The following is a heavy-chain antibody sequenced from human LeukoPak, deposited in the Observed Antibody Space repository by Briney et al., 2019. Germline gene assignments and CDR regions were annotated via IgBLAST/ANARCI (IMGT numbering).Heavy chain of an antibody. Sequence: PGGSLRLSCAASGFTFSDYYMTWIRQAPGKGLEWVSYISSRGSGIYYADSVKGRFTVSRDNARNSLYLEVSSLRAEDTAIYYCARESAGSWTTLDFWGQGTLVTVSS. CDR3: ARESAGSWTTLDF. CDR2: ISSRGSGI. D-gene: IGHD6-13*01. V-gene: IGHV3-11*01. CDR1: GFTFSDYY. J-gene: IGHJ4*02.